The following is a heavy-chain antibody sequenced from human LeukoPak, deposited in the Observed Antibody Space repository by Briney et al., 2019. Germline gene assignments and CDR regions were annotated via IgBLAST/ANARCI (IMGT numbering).Heavy chain of an antibody. V-gene: IGHV3-13*01. CDR3: ARATAINPYAVDL. CDR2: IGTAGVT. D-gene: IGHD2-21*02. Sequence: GGSLRLSCAASGFTFSSYDMYWVRQATGKGLEGGSAIGTAGVTYYPGSVKGRFTISRENAKNSLYLQMNRLRSGDPAVFYCARATAINPYAVDLGGQGTMLTVS. J-gene: IGHJ3*01. CDR1: GFTFSSYD.